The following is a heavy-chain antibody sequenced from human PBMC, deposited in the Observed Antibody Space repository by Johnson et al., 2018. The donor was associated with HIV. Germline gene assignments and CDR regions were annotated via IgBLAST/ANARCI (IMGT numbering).Heavy chain of an antibody. J-gene: IGHJ3*02. CDR3: TTPGGTRGVFAFDI. CDR1: GFTFSSYA. Sequence: QMQLVESGGGVVQPGRSLRLSCAASGFTFSSYAMHWVRQAPGKGLDWVAVISYDGTNKYFTDSVRGRFTISRDNSRNTLYLQMNSLKTEDTAVYYCTTPGGTRGVFAFDIWGQGTMVTVSS. D-gene: IGHD4-23*01. V-gene: IGHV3-30-3*01. CDR2: ISYDGTNK.